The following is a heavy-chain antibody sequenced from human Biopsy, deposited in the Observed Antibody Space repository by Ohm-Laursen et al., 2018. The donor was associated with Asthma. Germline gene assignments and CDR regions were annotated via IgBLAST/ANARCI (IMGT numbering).Heavy chain of an antibody. Sequence: SLSLSCTASGFTVSSNNMFWVRQAPGKGLEWGSVIYSGGTSHTADSVRGRFTISRDFSKNTMHLQMHSLRSEDTAVYYCARGDSSGRSHYYIDYWGQGTLVTGSS. CDR2: IYSGGTS. CDR3: ARGDSSGRSHYYIDY. CDR1: GFTVSSNN. D-gene: IGHD3-22*01. V-gene: IGHV3-53*01. J-gene: IGHJ4*02.